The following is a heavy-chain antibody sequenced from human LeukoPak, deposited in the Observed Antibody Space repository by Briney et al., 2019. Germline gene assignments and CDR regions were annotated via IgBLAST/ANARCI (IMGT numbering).Heavy chain of an antibody. Sequence: SETLSLTCTVSGGSIRSSSYYWGWIRQPPGKGLEWIGSIYYSGSTYYNASLKSRGTISVDTSKNQFSLKLNSVTAAGTAVYFCARQVVAVAGTGYFDYWGQGTLVTVSS. J-gene: IGHJ4*02. D-gene: IGHD6-19*01. CDR2: IYYSGST. CDR1: GGSIRSSSYY. CDR3: ARQVVAVAGTGYFDY. V-gene: IGHV4-39*01.